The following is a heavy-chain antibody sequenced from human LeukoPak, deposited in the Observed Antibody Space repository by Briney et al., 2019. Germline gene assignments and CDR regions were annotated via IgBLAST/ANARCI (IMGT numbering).Heavy chain of an antibody. Sequence: PSETLSLTCTVSGYSISSGYYWGWIRQPPGKGLEWIANIYYSGGTYYKPSLKSRVTISVDTSKNQFSLKLSSVTAADTAVYYCARERGYYDFDYWGQGTLVTVSS. CDR3: ARERGYYDFDY. J-gene: IGHJ4*02. CDR2: IYYSGGT. V-gene: IGHV4-38-2*02. D-gene: IGHD3-22*01. CDR1: GYSISSGYY.